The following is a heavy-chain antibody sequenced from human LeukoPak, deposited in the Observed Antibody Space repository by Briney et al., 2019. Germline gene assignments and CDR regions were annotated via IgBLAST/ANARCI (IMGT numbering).Heavy chain of an antibody. CDR1: DYSISSGYN. Sequence: SETLSLTCSVSDYSISSGYNWGWIRQPPGKGLEWIGSIYYSGSTYYNLSLKSRVTISLDTSKNQFSLKLSSVTAADTAVYYCAREYSYGSSYYFDYWGQGTLVTVSS. D-gene: IGHD5-18*01. J-gene: IGHJ4*02. CDR2: IYYSGST. CDR3: AREYSYGSSYYFDY. V-gene: IGHV4-38-2*02.